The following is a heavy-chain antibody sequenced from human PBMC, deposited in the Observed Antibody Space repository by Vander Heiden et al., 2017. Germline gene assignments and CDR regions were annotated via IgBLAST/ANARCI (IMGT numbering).Heavy chain of an antibody. CDR1: GLTRGSHA. Sequence: QVQLVASGGGVVHPGRSLRYDCAASGLTRGSHARRRGRQCAGRGLACVGVITYEGSNKYCADSVRGRFTSTRDKSKNTLYLQMNSLRAEDTAVYYCARDCVDWGQGTRVTVSS. V-gene: IGHV3-30-3*01. CDR3: ARDCVD. J-gene: IGHJ4*02. D-gene: IGHD2-21*01. CDR2: ITYEGSNK.